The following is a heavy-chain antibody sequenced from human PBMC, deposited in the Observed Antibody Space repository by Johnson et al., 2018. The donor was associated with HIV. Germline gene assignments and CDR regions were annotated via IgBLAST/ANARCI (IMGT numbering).Heavy chain of an antibody. V-gene: IGHV3-30-3*01. CDR3: ARDRAPVYSSSSTPFDALDI. Sequence: QVQLVESGGGVVQPGRSLRLSCAASGFTFSSYAMHWVRQAPGKGLEWVAVISYDGSNKYYADSVKGRFTISRDNSKSTLYLQMNSLRVEDTAVYYCARDRAPVYSSSSTPFDALDIWGQGTVVSVSS. CDR2: ISYDGSNK. CDR1: GFTFSSYA. D-gene: IGHD6-6*01. J-gene: IGHJ3*02.